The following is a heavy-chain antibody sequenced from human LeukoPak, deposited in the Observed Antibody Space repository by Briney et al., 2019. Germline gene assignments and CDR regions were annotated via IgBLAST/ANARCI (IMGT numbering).Heavy chain of an antibody. CDR1: GGSFSGYY. CDR3: ARAVVTPVYYYYYGMDV. Sequence: SETLSLTCAVYGGSFSGYYWSWIRQPPGKGLEWIGEINHSGSTNYNPSLKSRVTISVDTSKDQFSLKLSSVTAADTAVYYCARAVVTPVYYYYYGMDVWGQGTTVTVSS. V-gene: IGHV4-34*01. CDR2: INHSGST. J-gene: IGHJ6*02. D-gene: IGHD2-21*02.